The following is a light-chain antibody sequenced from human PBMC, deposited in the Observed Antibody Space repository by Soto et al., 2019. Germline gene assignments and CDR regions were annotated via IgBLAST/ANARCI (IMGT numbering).Light chain of an antibody. CDR3: QQYSRLWS. V-gene: IGKV1-5*03. CDR1: ESISTW. CDR2: GAS. J-gene: IGKJ1*01. Sequence: DIQMTQSPSSLSASVGDRVTITCRASESISTWLAWYQQKPGKAPKLLIYGASSLESGVPPRFSGDGSETEFTLTISSLQRDDVGTYYCQQYSRLWSFGQGTKVEIE.